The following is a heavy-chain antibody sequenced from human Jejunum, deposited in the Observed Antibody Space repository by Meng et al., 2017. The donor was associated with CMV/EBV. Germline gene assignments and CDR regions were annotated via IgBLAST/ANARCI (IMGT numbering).Heavy chain of an antibody. CDR1: GFTFSSYW. J-gene: IGHJ4*02. Sequence: SCEASGFTFSSYWMHWVRQAPGKGLVRVSRINPGGSTTNYADSVKGRFSISRDNAKNTLYLQMNGLRADDTAVYYCATAGNYRLDTWGQGTLVTVSS. CDR2: INPGGSTT. CDR3: ATAGNYRLDT. D-gene: IGHD5-24*01. V-gene: IGHV3-74*01.